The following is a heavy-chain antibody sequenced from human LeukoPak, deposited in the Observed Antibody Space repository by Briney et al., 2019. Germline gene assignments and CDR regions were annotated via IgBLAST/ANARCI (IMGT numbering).Heavy chain of an antibody. CDR1: GYTFTSYG. Sequence: ASVKVSCKASGYTFTSYGISWVRQAPRQGLEWMGWISAYNGNTNYAQKLQGRVTMTTDTSTSTAYMELRSLRSDDTAVYYCASLGYCSSTSCSPYFDYWGQGTLVTVSS. D-gene: IGHD2-2*03. J-gene: IGHJ4*02. V-gene: IGHV1-18*01. CDR2: ISAYNGNT. CDR3: ASLGYCSSTSCSPYFDY.